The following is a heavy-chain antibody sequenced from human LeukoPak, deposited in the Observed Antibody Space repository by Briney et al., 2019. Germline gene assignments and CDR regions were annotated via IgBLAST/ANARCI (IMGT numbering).Heavy chain of an antibody. CDR3: ARYWSRFDY. V-gene: IGHV4-59*08. J-gene: IGHJ4*02. CDR1: GGSISSYY. CDR2: IYYSGTT. D-gene: IGHD1-1*01. Sequence: PSETLSLTCTVSGGSISSYYWSWIRQPPGKGLEWIGYIYYSGTTNYNPSLKSRVTILVDTSKNQFSLKLSSVTAADTAVFFCARYWSRFDYWGQGTLVTVSS.